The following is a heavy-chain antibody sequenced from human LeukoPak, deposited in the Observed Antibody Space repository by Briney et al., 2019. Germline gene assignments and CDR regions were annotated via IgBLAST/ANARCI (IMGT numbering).Heavy chain of an antibody. Sequence: SETLSPTCDVSGVSINTCCYYWTWIRQPPGKGLEWIGYKYYSGSTRYNSSLRSRLTISLDSSKNQFSLRLTSVTAADTAVYYCARGRSYGFDFDSWGPGTLVIVSS. J-gene: IGHJ4*02. CDR2: KYYSGST. CDR3: ARGRSYGFDFDS. V-gene: IGHV4-61*01. D-gene: IGHD5-18*01. CDR1: GVSINTCCYY.